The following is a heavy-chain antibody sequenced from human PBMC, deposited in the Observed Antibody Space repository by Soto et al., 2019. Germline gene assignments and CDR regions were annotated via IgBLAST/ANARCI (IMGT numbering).Heavy chain of an antibody. CDR1: GYTFTSYG. D-gene: IGHD2-8*01. V-gene: IGHV1-18*01. CDR3: ARGTSRLIDHWFDP. J-gene: IGHJ5*02. CDR2: ISAYNGNT. Sequence: GASVKLSCKASGYTFTSYGISWVRQAPGQGLEWMGWISAYNGNTNYAQKLQGRVTMTTDTSTSTAYMELRSLRSDDTAVYYCARGTSRLIDHWFDPWGQGTLVTVSS.